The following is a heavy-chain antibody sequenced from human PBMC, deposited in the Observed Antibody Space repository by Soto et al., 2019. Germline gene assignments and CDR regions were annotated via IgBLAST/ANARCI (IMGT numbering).Heavy chain of an antibody. J-gene: IGHJ4*01. D-gene: IGHD1-26*01. CDR2: INPGGGST. CDR3: ARPTAVGATVRHFFDY. CDR1: GYNFTTYY. V-gene: IGHV1-46*01. Sequence: ASVKVSCKASGYNFTTYYIHWVRQAPGQGLEWMGVINPGGGSTNYAQKFKGRLTVTADTSTSTVYMELSSLTSEDTAVYYCARPTAVGATVRHFFDYWGQGTLVTVSS.